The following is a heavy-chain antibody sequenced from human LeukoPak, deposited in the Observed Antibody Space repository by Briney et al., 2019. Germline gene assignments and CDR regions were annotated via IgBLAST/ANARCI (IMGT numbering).Heavy chain of an antibody. CDR1: GFTVSSNY. CDR3: ARDFSSGYSLDGLLDY. D-gene: IGHD3-22*01. Sequence: PGGSLRLSCAASGFTVSSNYMSWVRQAPGKGLEWVSVIYSGGSTYYADSVKGRFTISRDNSKNTLYLQMNSLRAEDTAVYYCARDFSSGYSLDGLLDYWGQGTLVTVSS. CDR2: IYSGGST. V-gene: IGHV3-66*01. J-gene: IGHJ4*02.